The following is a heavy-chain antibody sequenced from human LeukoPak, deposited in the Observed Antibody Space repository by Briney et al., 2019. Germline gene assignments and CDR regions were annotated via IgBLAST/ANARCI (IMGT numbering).Heavy chain of an antibody. D-gene: IGHD3-22*01. V-gene: IGHV3-23*01. Sequence: GGSLRLSCAASGFTFSSYAMSWVRQAPGKGLEWVSAISGSGGRTYYADSVKGRFTISRDNSKNTLYLQMNSLRAEDTAVYYCAKAGPYYYDSSGYFDYWGQGTLVTVSS. CDR3: AKAGPYYYDSSGYFDY. CDR2: ISGSGGRT. CDR1: GFTFSSYA. J-gene: IGHJ4*02.